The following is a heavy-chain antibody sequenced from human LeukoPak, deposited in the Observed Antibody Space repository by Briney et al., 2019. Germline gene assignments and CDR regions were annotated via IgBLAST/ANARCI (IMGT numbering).Heavy chain of an antibody. D-gene: IGHD3-22*01. CDR3: AVYYYDSSGYPFP. J-gene: IGHJ5*02. CDR2: INPSGGST. V-gene: IGHV1-46*01. Sequence: ASVKVSCKASGYTFTSYDINWVRQAPGQGLEWMGIINPSGGSTSYAQKFQGRVTMTRDTSTSTVYMELSSLRSEDTAVYYCAVYYYDSSGYPFPWGQGTLVTVSS. CDR1: GYTFTSYD.